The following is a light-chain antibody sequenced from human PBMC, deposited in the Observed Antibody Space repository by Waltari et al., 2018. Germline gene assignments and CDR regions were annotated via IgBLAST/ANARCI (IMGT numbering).Light chain of an antibody. CDR1: QSISSW. CDR2: DAS. CDR3: QQYNSYSPCT. V-gene: IGKV1-5*01. J-gene: IGKJ2*02. Sequence: DIQMTQSPSTLSASVGDRVTITCRASQSISSWLAWYQQKPGKAPKLLIYDASSLESGVPSRFSGSGSGTEFTLTISNLQPDDFATYYCQQYNSYSPCTFGQGTKLEIK.